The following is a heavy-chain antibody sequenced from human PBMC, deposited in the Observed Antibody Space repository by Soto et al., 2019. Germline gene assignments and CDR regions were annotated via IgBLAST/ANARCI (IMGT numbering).Heavy chain of an antibody. CDR2: INHSGST. V-gene: IGHV4-30-4*08. D-gene: IGHD6-13*01. Sequence: QVQLQESGPGLVKPSQTLSLTCTVSGGSINSGDYYWSWIRQPPGKGLEWIGEINHSGSTNYNPSLKSRVTISVDTSKNQFSLKLSSVTAADTAVYYCARAESSSRRYFQHWGQGTLVTVSS. CDR1: GGSINSGDYY. J-gene: IGHJ1*01. CDR3: ARAESSSRRYFQH.